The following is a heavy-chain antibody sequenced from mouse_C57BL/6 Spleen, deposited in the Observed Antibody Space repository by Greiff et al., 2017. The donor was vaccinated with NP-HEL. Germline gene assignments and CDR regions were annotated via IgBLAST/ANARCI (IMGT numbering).Heavy chain of an antibody. V-gene: IGHV1-61*01. CDR1: GYTFTSYW. Sequence: QVQLQQPGAELVRPGSSVKLSCKASGYTFTSYWMDWVKQRPGQGLEWIGNIYPSDSETHYNQKFKDKATLTVNKSSSTAYMQLSSLTSDDSAVYYCARSWYFDYWGQGTTLTVSS. CDR3: ARSWYFDY. J-gene: IGHJ2*01. CDR2: IYPSDSET.